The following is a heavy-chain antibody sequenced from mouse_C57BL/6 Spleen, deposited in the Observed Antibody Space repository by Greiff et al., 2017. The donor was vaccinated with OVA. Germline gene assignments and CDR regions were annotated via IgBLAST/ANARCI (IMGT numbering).Heavy chain of an antibody. Sequence: VQLQQSGPELVKPGASVKISCKASGYTFTDYYMNWVKQSHGKSLEWIGDINPNNGGTSYNQKFTGKATLTVDKASSTAYMELRSLTSEDSAVYYCARPHYYGSSYGYFDVWGTGTTVTVSS. CDR1: GYTFTDYY. D-gene: IGHD1-1*01. CDR3: ARPHYYGSSYGYFDV. V-gene: IGHV1-26*01. J-gene: IGHJ1*03. CDR2: INPNNGGT.